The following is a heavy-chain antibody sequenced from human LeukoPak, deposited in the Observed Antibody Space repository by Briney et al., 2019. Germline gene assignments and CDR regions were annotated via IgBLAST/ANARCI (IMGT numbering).Heavy chain of an antibody. CDR3: ARGTYSSSFRYYMDV. J-gene: IGHJ6*03. D-gene: IGHD6-13*01. CDR1: GGSISSSSYY. Sequence: SETLSLTCTVSGGSISSSSYYWGWIRQPPGKGLEWIGCIYYSGSTYYNPSLKSRVTISVDTSKNQFSLKLSSVTAADTAVYYCARGTYSSSFRYYMDVWGKGTTVTVSS. CDR2: IYYSGST. V-gene: IGHV4-39*07.